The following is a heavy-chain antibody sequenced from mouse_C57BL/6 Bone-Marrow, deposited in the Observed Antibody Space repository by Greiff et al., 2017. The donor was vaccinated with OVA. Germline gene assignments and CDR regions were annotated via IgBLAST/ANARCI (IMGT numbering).Heavy chain of an antibody. CDR1: GFTFSDYY. V-gene: IGHV5-12*01. D-gene: IGHD1-1*02. CDR2: ISNGGGST. Sequence: EVKLVESGGGLVQPGGSLKLSCAASGFTFSDYYMYWVRQTPEKRLEWVAYISNGGGSTYYPDTVKGRFTISRDNAKNTLYLQMSRLKSEDTAMYYCARYGQAWFAYWGQGTLVTVSA. CDR3: ARYGQAWFAY. J-gene: IGHJ3*01.